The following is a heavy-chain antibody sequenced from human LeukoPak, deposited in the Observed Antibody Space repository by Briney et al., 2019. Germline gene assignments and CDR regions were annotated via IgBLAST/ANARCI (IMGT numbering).Heavy chain of an antibody. J-gene: IGHJ4*02. Sequence: QSGGSRRLSCATSGFTFSSYAVSWVRQAPGKGLEWVSTISGSGGSRYYADSVKGRFTISRDNSKNTLYLQMNSLRAEDTAVYYCAKDPRDDSSGYYYFGYFDYWGQGTLVTVSS. CDR1: GFTFSSYA. CDR2: ISGSGGSR. D-gene: IGHD3-22*01. V-gene: IGHV3-23*01. CDR3: AKDPRDDSSGYYYFGYFDY.